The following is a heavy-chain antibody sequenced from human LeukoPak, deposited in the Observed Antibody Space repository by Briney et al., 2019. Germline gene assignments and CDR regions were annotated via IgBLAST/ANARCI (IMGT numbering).Heavy chain of an antibody. CDR2: ISGSGGRT. D-gene: IGHD6-19*01. V-gene: IGHV3-23*01. Sequence: GGSLRLSCAASGFTFSSYAMSWVRQAPGKGLEWGSAISGSGGRTYYADSVKGRFTISRDNSKNTLYLQMNSLRAEDTAVYYCAKGVKLYSSAADAFDIWGQGTMVTVSS. CDR3: AKGVKLYSSAADAFDI. J-gene: IGHJ3*02. CDR1: GFTFSSYA.